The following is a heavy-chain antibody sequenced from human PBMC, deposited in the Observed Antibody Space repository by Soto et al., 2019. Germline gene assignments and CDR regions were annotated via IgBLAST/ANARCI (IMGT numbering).Heavy chain of an antibody. V-gene: IGHV7-4-1*01. D-gene: IGHD2-8*01. CDR1: GYTFTSYA. CDR3: ARDLDVKCTNGVCYLFHYYYGMDV. Sequence: ASVKVSCTASGYTFTSYAMKWVRQAPGQGLEWMGWINTNTGNPTYAQGFTGRFVFSLDTSVSTAYLQICSLKAEDTAVYYCARDLDVKCTNGVCYLFHYYYGMDVWGQGTTVTVSS. CDR2: INTNTGNP. J-gene: IGHJ6*02.